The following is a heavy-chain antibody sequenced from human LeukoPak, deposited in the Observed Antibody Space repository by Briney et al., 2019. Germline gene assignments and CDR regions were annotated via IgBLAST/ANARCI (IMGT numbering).Heavy chain of an antibody. J-gene: IGHJ4*02. V-gene: IGHV3-74*01. CDR1: GFTFSAYS. CDR2: INSDGSST. CDR3: ATDVPAVTIFGY. D-gene: IGHD2-2*01. Sequence: PGGSLRLSRSASGFTFSAYSMHWVRQAPGTGLVWVSLINSDGSSTNYADSVKGRFTISRDNAKNTLYLQMNSLRAEDTAVYYCATDVPAVTIFGYWGQGTLVTVSS.